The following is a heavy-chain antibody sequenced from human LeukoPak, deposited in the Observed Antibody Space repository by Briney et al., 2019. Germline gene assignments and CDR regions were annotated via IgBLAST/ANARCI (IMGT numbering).Heavy chain of an antibody. J-gene: IGHJ4*02. CDR1: GYTFNSYD. V-gene: IGHV1-8*01. CDR3: ARLSQTPAYYDTSVYYYLGY. Sequence: ASVKVSCKGSGYTFNSYDINWVRQATGQGLEWMGWMNPDTGNSGYAQKFQGRVTMTRDTSISTAYMELSSLRSEDTAVYYCARLSQTPAYYDTSVYYYLGYWGQGTLVTVSS. D-gene: IGHD3-22*01. CDR2: MNPDTGNS.